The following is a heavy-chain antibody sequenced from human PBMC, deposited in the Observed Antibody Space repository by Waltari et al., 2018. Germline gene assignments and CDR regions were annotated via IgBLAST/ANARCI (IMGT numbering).Heavy chain of an antibody. J-gene: IGHJ4*02. CDR3: ARPSSGGSWGFGY. CDR2: IYPGDSET. CDR1: GYSFPSYW. Sequence: EVQLVQSGAEVKKPGESLKISCKVSGYSFPSYWFGWVRQMPGKGLEWVGIIYPGDSETRYSPSFQGQVTISADKSSSTAYLQWSSLKASDTAMYYCARPSSGGSWGFGYWGQGTLVTVSS. V-gene: IGHV5-51*01. D-gene: IGHD2-15*01.